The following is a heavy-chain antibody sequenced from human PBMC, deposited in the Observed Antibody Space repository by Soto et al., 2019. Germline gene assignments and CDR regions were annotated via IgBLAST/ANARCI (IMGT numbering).Heavy chain of an antibody. CDR3: ARDVGAFDI. J-gene: IGHJ3*02. CDR2: INPGNRNT. CDR1: GYTFTNYP. D-gene: IGHD3-10*01. Sequence: QVQLVQSGAEVKKPGASVKVSCKASGYTFTNYPMHWVRQAPGQRLEWMGWINPGNRNTKYSQKFQGRVTITRYTSASTAYMELSSLRSEDTAVYYCARDVGAFDIWGQGIMVTVSS. V-gene: IGHV1-3*01.